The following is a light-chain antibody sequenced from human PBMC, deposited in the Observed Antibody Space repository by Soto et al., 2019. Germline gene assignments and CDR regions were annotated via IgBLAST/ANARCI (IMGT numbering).Light chain of an antibody. V-gene: IGKV1-5*01. CDR3: QQYHSYSPPLT. J-gene: IGKJ4*01. Sequence: DIQMTQSPSTLSASVGDRVTITCRASQSISNRLAWYQQKPGRAPKVLIHDASSLESGVPSRFSGSGSGTEFTLTISRLQPDDFATYYCQQYHSYSPPLTFGGGTKVDIK. CDR1: QSISNR. CDR2: DAS.